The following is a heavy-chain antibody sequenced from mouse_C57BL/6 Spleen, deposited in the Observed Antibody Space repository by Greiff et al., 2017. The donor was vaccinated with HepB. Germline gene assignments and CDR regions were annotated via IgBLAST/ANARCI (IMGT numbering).Heavy chain of an antibody. D-gene: IGHD1-1*01. V-gene: IGHV1-5*01. CDR2: IYPGNSDT. Sequence: VHVKQSGTVLARPGASVKMSCKTSGYTFTSYWMHWVKQRPGQGLEWIGAIYPGNSDTSYNQKFKGKAKLTAVTSASTAYMELSSLTNEDSAVYYCTSPIYYYGSSYAMDYWGQGTSVTVSS. J-gene: IGHJ4*01. CDR1: GYTFTSYW. CDR3: TSPIYYYGSSYAMDY.